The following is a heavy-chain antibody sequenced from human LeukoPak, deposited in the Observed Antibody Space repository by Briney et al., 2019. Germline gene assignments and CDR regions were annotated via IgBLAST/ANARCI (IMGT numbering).Heavy chain of an antibody. CDR2: IYYSGST. CDR3: ARGYLDWFDP. CDR1: GGSISSYF. D-gene: IGHD1-26*01. V-gene: IGHV4-59*01. J-gene: IGHJ5*02. Sequence: SETLSLTCTVSGGSISSYFWTWIRQHPGKGLEWIGYIYYSGSTSYNPSLKSRVTMSVDTSKNQFSLNLNSVTAADTAVYYCARGYLDWFDPWGQGTLVTVSS.